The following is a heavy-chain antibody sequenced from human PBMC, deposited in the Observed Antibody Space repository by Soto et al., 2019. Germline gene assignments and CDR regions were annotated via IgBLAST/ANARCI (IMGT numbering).Heavy chain of an antibody. J-gene: IGHJ6*02. CDR2: INHSGST. CDR1: GGSFSGYY. V-gene: IGHV4-34*01. Sequence: SETLSLTCAVYGGSFSGYYWSWIRQPPGKGLEWIGEINHSGSTNYNPSLKSRVTISVDTSKNQFSLKLSSVTAADTAGYYGAGPHTSSSHLSINLYYHYVMAFCGQGTTVPVSS. D-gene: IGHD6-13*01. CDR3: AGPHTSSSHLSINLYYHYVMAF.